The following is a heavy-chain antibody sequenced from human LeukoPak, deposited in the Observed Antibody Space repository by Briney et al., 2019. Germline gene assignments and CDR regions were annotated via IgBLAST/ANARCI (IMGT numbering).Heavy chain of an antibody. D-gene: IGHD3-10*01. CDR2: IYYSGST. Sequence: SETLSLTCTVSGGFISSHYWSWIRQPPGKGLEWIGYIYYSGSTNYNPSLKSRVTISVDTSKNQFSLKLSSVTAADTAVYYCARDLGYYGSGSDPEGAWFDPWGQGTLVTVSS. V-gene: IGHV4-59*11. CDR3: ARDLGYYGSGSDPEGAWFDP. CDR1: GGFISSHY. J-gene: IGHJ5*02.